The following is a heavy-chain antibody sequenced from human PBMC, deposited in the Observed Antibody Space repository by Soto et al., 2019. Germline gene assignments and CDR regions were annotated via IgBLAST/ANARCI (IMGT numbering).Heavy chain of an antibody. J-gene: IGHJ6*02. CDR2: INPSGTIT. CDR3: TRGSFLEWSYMYV. D-gene: IGHD3-3*01. CDR1: GYTFNRYY. Sequence: ASVKVSCKASGYTFNRYYMHWVRQAPGQGLEWMGMINPSGTITSYAQKFQGRVTMARDTSTSTLYMDLSSLTSEDTAVYYCTRGSFLEWSYMYVWGQGTTVTVSS. V-gene: IGHV1-46*02.